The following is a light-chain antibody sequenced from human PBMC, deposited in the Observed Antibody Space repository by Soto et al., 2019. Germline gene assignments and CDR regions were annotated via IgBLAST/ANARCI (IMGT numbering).Light chain of an antibody. CDR1: SSNIGSNT. V-gene: IGLV1-44*01. CDR2: SNN. Sequence: QSVLTQPPSASGTPGQRVTISCSGSSSNIGSNTVNWYQQLPGTAPKLLIYSNNQRPSGVPDRFSGSKSGTSASLAISGLPSEDEADYYCAAWDDSLNGLYVFGTGNKLTVL. CDR3: AAWDDSLNGLYV. J-gene: IGLJ1*01.